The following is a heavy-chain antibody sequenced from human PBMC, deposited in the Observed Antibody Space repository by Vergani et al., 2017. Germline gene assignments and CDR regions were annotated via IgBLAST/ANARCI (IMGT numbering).Heavy chain of an antibody. CDR3: ARDLSRIAARKGAAFDY. CDR1: GFTFSSYG. CDR2: IWYDGSNK. J-gene: IGHJ4*02. Sequence: QVQLVESGGGVVQPGRSLRLSCAASGFTFSSYGMHWVRQAPGKGLEWVAVIWYDGSNKYYADSVKGRFTISRDNSKNTLYLQMNSLRAEDTAVYYCARDLSRIAARKGAAFDYWGQGTLVTVSS. D-gene: IGHD6-6*01. V-gene: IGHV3-33*01.